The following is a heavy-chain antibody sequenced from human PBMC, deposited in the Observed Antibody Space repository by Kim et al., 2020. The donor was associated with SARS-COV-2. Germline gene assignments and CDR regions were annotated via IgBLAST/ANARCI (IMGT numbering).Heavy chain of an antibody. Sequence: GESLKISCKGSGYSFTSYWIGWVRQMSGKGLEWMGIIYSGDSDTRYSPSFQGQVTISADKSISTAYLQWSSLKASDTAMYYCARLAVRYCSCGSCYIPYFDYWGHGTLVAVSS. CDR2: IYSGDSDT. CDR1: GYSFTSYW. D-gene: IGHD2-15*01. V-gene: IGHV5-51*01. J-gene: IGHJ4*01. CDR3: ARLAVRYCSCGSCYIPYFDY.